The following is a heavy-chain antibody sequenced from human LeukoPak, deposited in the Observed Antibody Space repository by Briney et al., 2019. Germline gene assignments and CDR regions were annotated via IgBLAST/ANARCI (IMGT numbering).Heavy chain of an antibody. Sequence: GASVKVSCKASGYTFTGYYMHWVRQAPGQGLEWMGWINPNSGGTNYAQKFQGRVTMTRDTSISTAYMELSRLRSDDTAVYYCARGDGDLTTNYYYYYMDVWGKGTTVTVSS. J-gene: IGHJ6*03. D-gene: IGHD4-17*01. CDR3: ARGDGDLTTNYYYYYMDV. CDR1: GYTFTGYY. CDR2: INPNSGGT. V-gene: IGHV1-2*02.